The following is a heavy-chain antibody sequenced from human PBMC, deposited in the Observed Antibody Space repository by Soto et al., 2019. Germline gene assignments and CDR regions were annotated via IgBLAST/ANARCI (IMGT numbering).Heavy chain of an antibody. CDR1: EFSFSDQY. V-gene: IGHV3-72*01. J-gene: IGHJ4*02. CDR3: SRVDPSAKRPDS. CDR2: SRNRVNNHST. Sequence: VQVEESGGGLVLPGGSLRLSCTVSAVSEFSFSDQYMDWVRQAPGKGLEWVGRSRNRVNNHSTAYAASVQGRFTISRDESKNTVYLQMHSLKTDDTDVYYCSRVDPSAKRPDSWGQGTLVTVSS. D-gene: IGHD2-15*01.